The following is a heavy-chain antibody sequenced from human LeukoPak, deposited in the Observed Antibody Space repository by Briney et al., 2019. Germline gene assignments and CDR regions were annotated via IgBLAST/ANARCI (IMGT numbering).Heavy chain of an antibody. CDR3: ARESDSSGYGY. CDR1: GGSISSYY. CDR2: IYTSGST. V-gene: IGHV4-4*07. J-gene: IGHJ4*02. D-gene: IGHD3-22*01. Sequence: SETLSLTFTVSGGSISSYYWSWIRQPAGKGLEWIGRIYTSGSTNYNPSLKSRVTTSVDTSKNQFSLKLSSVTAADTAVYYCARESDSSGYGYWGQGTLVTVSS.